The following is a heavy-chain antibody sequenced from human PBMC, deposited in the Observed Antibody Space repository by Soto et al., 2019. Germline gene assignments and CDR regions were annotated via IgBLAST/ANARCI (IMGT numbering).Heavy chain of an antibody. D-gene: IGHD3-10*01. CDR3: ARHAASGSYHTDFDY. V-gene: IGHV4-30-4*01. Sequence: SETLSLTCTVSGGSISSGDYYWSWIRQPPGKGLEWIGYISYSGRTSYNASLKSRVTISLDTSKNQFSLKLNSVTAADTAVYYCARHAASGSYHTDFDYWGQGSLVTVSS. J-gene: IGHJ4*02. CDR1: GGSISSGDYY. CDR2: ISYSGRT.